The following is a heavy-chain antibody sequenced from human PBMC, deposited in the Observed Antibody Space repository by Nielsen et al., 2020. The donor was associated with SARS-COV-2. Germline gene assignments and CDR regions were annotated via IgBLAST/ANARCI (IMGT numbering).Heavy chain of an antibody. J-gene: IGHJ2*01. CDR3: ARVSRGYWYFDL. D-gene: IGHD3-10*01. CDR2: TSRDGSNT. Sequence: LRLSCAASGFTFRRYWLHWVRHAPGKGLVWVSRTSRDGSNTNYADSVQGRFTVSRDHAQNTRYLQMNSLRAEDTAVYYWARVSRGYWYFDLWGRGTPVTVSS. V-gene: IGHV3-74*01. CDR1: GFTFRRYW.